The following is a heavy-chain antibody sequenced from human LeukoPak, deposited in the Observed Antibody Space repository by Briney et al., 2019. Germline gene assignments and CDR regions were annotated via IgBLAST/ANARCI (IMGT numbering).Heavy chain of an antibody. V-gene: IGHV3-74*01. J-gene: IGHJ3*02. D-gene: IGHD1-26*01. CDR2: INRDGSGT. CDR1: GFSFSYFW. CDR3: TRELEYRGSPDDAFDI. Sequence: PGGSLRLSCAASGFSFSYFWMHWVRQAPGKGLVWVSRINRDGSGTSYADSVKGRFTISRDNAKNTLSLQMNGLRAEDTAVYYCTRELEYRGSPDDAFDIWGQGTMVTVSS.